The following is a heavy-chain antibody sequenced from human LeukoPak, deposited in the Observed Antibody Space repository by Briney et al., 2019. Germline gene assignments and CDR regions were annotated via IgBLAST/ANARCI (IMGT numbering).Heavy chain of an antibody. J-gene: IGHJ4*02. CDR1: GGTFSSYA. V-gene: IGHV1-69*13. D-gene: IGHD2-2*01. CDR2: IIPTFGTA. Sequence: ASVKVSCKASGGTFSSYAISWVRQAPGQGLEWMGGIIPTFGTANYAQEFQGRVTITADESTSTAYMELSSLRSEDTAVYYCARSPKFIVVVPAAIHNYFDYWGQGTLVTVSS. CDR3: ARSPKFIVVVPAAIHNYFDY.